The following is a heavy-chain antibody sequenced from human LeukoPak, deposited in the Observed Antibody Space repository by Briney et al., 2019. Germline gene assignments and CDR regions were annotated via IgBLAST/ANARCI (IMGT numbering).Heavy chain of an antibody. Sequence: PSETLSLTCPVSGGSISSYLWSWIRQPPGKGLECTGYIDYTGSTNHNPSLKNRVTISLDTSKKQFSLKLSSVTAADPAVYYGARAGDYSGTILDYWGQGTLVTVSS. V-gene: IGHV4-59*01. D-gene: IGHD4-23*01. CDR3: ARAGDYSGTILDY. J-gene: IGHJ4*02. CDR1: GGSISSYL. CDR2: IDYTGST.